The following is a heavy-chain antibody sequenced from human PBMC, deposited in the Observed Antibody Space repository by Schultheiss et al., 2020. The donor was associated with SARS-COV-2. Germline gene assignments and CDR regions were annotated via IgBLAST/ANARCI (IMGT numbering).Heavy chain of an antibody. Sequence: GESLKISCAASGFTFSSYGMHWVRQAPGKGLEWVAVIWYDGSNKYYADSVKGRFTISRDNSKDTVYLQMNSLRVEDTAVYYCAKEYSSGWFRVHYYYYGMDVWGQGTTVTVSS. CDR2: IWYDGSNK. CDR1: GFTFSSYG. V-gene: IGHV3-30*02. CDR3: AKEYSSGWFRVHYYYYGMDV. D-gene: IGHD6-19*01. J-gene: IGHJ6*02.